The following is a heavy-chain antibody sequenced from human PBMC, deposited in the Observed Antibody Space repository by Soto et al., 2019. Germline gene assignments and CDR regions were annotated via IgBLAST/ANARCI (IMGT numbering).Heavy chain of an antibody. Sequence: QITLKESGPTVVKPTETLTLTCTFSGFSLTTSGVGVGWVRQSPGKAPEWLALIYWDDDKRYSTSLKSRLTITKDSAKIKVVLTIAKVDPANTATYSCAHRVLRTFFELVTTTAIYFDFWGQGTRGVVSS. CDR2: IYWDDDK. D-gene: IGHD3-3*01. V-gene: IGHV2-5*02. CDR1: GFSLTTSGVG. CDR3: AHRVLRTFFELVTTTAIYFDF. J-gene: IGHJ4*02.